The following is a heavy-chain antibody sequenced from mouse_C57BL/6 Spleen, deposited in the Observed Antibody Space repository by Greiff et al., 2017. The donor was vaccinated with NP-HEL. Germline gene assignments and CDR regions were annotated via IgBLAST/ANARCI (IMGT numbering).Heavy chain of an antibody. CDR3: ARRGTTVD. CDR1: GYTFTSYW. CDR2: IDPSDSYT. J-gene: IGHJ3*01. Sequence: QVQLQQSGAELVKPGDSVKLSCKASGYTFTSYWMQWVKQRPGQGLEWIGEIDPSDSYTNYNQKFKGKATLTVDTSSSTAYMQLSSLTSEDSAVYYCARRGTTVDWGQGTLVTVSA. V-gene: IGHV1-50*01. D-gene: IGHD1-1*01.